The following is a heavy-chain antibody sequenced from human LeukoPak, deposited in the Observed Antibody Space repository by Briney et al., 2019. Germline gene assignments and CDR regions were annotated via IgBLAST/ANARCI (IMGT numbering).Heavy chain of an antibody. CDR1: GGSFSGYY. J-gene: IGHJ4*02. CDR2: INHSGST. Sequence: SETLSLTCAVHGGSFSGYYWSWIRQPPGKGLEWIGEINHSGSTNYNPSLKSRVTISVDTSKNQFSLKLSSVTAADTAVYYCARGLKPGVDYWGQGTLVTVSS. V-gene: IGHV4-34*01. CDR3: ARGLKPGVDY.